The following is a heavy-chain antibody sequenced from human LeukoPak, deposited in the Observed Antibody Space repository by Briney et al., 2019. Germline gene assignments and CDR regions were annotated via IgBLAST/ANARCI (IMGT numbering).Heavy chain of an antibody. CDR2: ITPILGIA. CDR3: ARGRVKVTASAARADAFDI. CDR1: GGTFSSYA. V-gene: IGHV1-69*04. Sequence: GASVKVSCKASGGTFSSYAISWVRQAPGQGLEWMGRITPILGIANYAQKFQGRVTITADKSTSTAYMELSSLRSEDTAVYYCARGRVKVTASAARADAFDIWGQGTMVTVSS. D-gene: IGHD2-21*02. J-gene: IGHJ3*02.